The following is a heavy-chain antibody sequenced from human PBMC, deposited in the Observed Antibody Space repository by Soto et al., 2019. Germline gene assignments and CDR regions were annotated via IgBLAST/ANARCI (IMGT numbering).Heavy chain of an antibody. CDR3: ARQIYDSDTGPNFQYYFDS. V-gene: IGHV5-10-1*01. CDR2: IDPSDSQT. Sequence: GESLKISCKGSGYSFAGYWITWVRQKPGKGPEWMGRIDPSDSQTYYSPSFRGHVTISVTKSITTVFLQWSSLRASDTAMYYCARQIYDSDTGPNFQYYFDSWGQGTPVTISS. J-gene: IGHJ4*02. D-gene: IGHD3-22*01. CDR1: GYSFAGYW.